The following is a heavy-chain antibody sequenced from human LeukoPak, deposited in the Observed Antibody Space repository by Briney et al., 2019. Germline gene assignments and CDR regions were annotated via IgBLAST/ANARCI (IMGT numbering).Heavy chain of an antibody. J-gene: IGHJ4*02. V-gene: IGHV4-4*07. D-gene: IGHD2-2*01. CDR3: ASEVDCSSTSCYDY. CDR1: GGSISSYY. Sequence: SETLSLTCTVSGGSISSYYWSWIRQPAGKGLEWIGRIYTSGSTNYNPSLKSRVTMSVDTSKNQFSLKLSSVTAADTAVYYCASEVDCSSTSCYDYWGQGTLVTVSS. CDR2: IYTSGST.